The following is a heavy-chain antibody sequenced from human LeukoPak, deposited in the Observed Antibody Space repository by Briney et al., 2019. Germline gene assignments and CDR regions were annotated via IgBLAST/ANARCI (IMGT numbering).Heavy chain of an antibody. V-gene: IGHV1-69*05. Sequence: ASVKVSCKASGGTFSSYAISWVRQAPGQGLEWMGGIIPIFGTANYAQKFQGRVTITTDESTSTAYMELSSLRSEDTAVYYCARAGHRGYSYGLPDYWGQGTLVTVSS. CDR3: ARAGHRGYSYGLPDY. J-gene: IGHJ4*02. CDR1: GGTFSSYA. D-gene: IGHD5-18*01. CDR2: IIPIFGTA.